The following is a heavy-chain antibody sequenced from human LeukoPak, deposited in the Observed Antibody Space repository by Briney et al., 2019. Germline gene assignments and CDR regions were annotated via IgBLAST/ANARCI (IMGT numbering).Heavy chain of an antibody. CDR1: GYTFINSG. J-gene: IGHJ5*02. CDR3: ARGPRGDVVVPDASTFDP. V-gene: IGHV1-18*01. Sequence: ASVKVSCKASGYTFINSGISWVRQAPGQGLEWLGWISAYNGNTNYAQKVQGRVTMTTDTSTSTAYMELRSLRSDDTAVYYCARGPRGDVVVPDASTFDPRGQGTLVTVSS. CDR2: ISAYNGNT. D-gene: IGHD2-2*01.